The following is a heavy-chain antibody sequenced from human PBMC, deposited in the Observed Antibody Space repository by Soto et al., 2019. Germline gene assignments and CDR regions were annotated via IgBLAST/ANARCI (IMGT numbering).Heavy chain of an antibody. CDR3: ARGGFSYGTGIEH. CDR2: KKQDGSEE. J-gene: IGHJ5*02. Sequence: PGGSLRLSCAASGFSISRYWMSWVRQAPGKGLEWVADKKQDGSEEYYVDSVKGRFTVSRDNAKNSVYLQLTSLRVEDTALYCCARGGFSYGTGIEHWGQGALVTVSS. V-gene: IGHV3-7*01. CDR1: GFSISRYW. D-gene: IGHD5-18*01.